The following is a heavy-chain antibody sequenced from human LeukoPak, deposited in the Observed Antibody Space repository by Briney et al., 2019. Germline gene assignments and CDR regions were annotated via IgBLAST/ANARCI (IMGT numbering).Heavy chain of an antibody. CDR1: GDSVSSNSAA. D-gene: IGHD6-13*01. CDR3: ARGWSYSSSWSSYYCYYMDV. CDR2: TYYRSKWYN. V-gene: IGHV6-1*01. J-gene: IGHJ6*03. Sequence: SQTLSLTCAISGDSVSSNSAAWNWIRQSPSRGLEWLGRTYYRSKWYNDYAVSVKSGITINPDTSKNQFSLQLNSVTPEDTAVYYCARGWSYSSSWSSYYCYYMDVWGKGTTVTVSS.